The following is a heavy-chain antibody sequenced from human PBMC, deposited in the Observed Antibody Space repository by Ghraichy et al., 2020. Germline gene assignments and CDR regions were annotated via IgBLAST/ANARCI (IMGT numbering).Heavy chain of an antibody. V-gene: IGHV3-30*18. CDR2: ISYDGSNK. Sequence: GGSLRLSCAASGFTFSSYGMHWVRQAPGKGLEWVAVISYDGSNKYYADSVKGRFTISRDNSKNTLYLQMNSLRAEDTAVYYCAKAGQQLDLRYFDLWGRGTLVTVSS. D-gene: IGHD6-13*01. CDR3: AKAGQQLDLRYFDL. J-gene: IGHJ2*01. CDR1: GFTFSSYG.